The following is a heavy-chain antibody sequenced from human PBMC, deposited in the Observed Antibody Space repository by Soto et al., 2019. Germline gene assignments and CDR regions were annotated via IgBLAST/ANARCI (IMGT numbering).Heavy chain of an antibody. V-gene: IGHV3-23*01. D-gene: IGHD3-10*01. J-gene: IGHJ5*02. CDR3: ARDAISMVRGTNNWFDP. Sequence: GWFLRLCCAASGFIFNDYAMSWVRQAPGKGLEWVSAISGNGIATYYADSVKGRFTISRDNSKNTLYLQMNRLRADDTAVYYCARDAISMVRGTNNWFDPWGQGTLVTVSS. CDR2: ISGNGIAT. CDR1: GFIFNDYA.